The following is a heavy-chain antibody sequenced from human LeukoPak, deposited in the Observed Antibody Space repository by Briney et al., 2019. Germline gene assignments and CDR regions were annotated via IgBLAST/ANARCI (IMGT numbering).Heavy chain of an antibody. D-gene: IGHD6-6*01. CDR2: IYYSGST. CDR1: GGSISSYY. CDR3: ARVAAARDFDWFDP. Sequence: SETLSLTCTVSGGSISSYYWSWIRQPPGKGLEGIGYIYYSGSTNYNPSLKSRVTISVDTSKNQFSLKLSSVTAADTAVYYCARVAAARDFDWFDPWGQGTLVTVSS. V-gene: IGHV4-59*01. J-gene: IGHJ5*02.